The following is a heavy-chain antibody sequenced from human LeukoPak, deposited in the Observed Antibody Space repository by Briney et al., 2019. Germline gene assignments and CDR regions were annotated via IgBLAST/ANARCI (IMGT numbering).Heavy chain of an antibody. V-gene: IGHV4-59*01. CDR3: ARGGYEARSYYFDY. CDR1: GGSISNYY. Sequence: SETLSLTCTVSGGSISNYYWSWIRQPPGKGLEWIGYISYSGSTDHNPSLKSRVTISVDTSKNQFSPRLSSVTAADTAVYYCARGGYEARSYYFDYWGQGTLVTVSS. J-gene: IGHJ4*02. CDR2: ISYSGST. D-gene: IGHD5-12*01.